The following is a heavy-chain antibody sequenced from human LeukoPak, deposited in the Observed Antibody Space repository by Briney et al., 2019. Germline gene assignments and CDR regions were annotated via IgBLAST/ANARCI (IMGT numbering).Heavy chain of an antibody. CDR3: VKGWGDY. CDR2: INNNGRET. Sequence: GVTLRLSCAASGFAFSTNGMSWVRQPPGKGLEWVSTINNNGRETYYADSVKGRFTISRDNSKNTLYLQMNSLRVDDTAVYFCVKGWGDYWGQGILVTVSS. CDR1: GFAFSTNG. V-gene: IGHV3-23*01. D-gene: IGHD7-27*01. J-gene: IGHJ4*02.